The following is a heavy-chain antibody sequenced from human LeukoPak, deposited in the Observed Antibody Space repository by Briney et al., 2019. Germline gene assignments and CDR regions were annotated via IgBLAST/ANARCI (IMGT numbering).Heavy chain of an antibody. J-gene: IGHJ4*02. CDR1: GGTFSSYA. Sequence: SVKVSCKASGGTFSSYAIRWVRQAPGQGLERMGGIIPIFGRAKYAQKFQGRVTITAEESTSTAYMELSSLRSEDTAVYYCARALGDYVWGSYRSFDYWGQGTLVTVSS. D-gene: IGHD3-16*02. CDR2: IIPIFGRA. V-gene: IGHV1-69*01. CDR3: ARALGDYVWGSYRSFDY.